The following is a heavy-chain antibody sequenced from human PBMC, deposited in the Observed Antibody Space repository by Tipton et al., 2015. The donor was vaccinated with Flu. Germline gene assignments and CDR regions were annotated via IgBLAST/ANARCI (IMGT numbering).Heavy chain of an antibody. J-gene: IGHJ2*01. D-gene: IGHD3-22*01. CDR1: GDSIRSSNYY. V-gene: IGHV4-38-2*02. CDR3: ARLDSSGYYISYWYFDL. CDR2: IFHTGNV. Sequence: LRLSCTVSGDSIRSSNYYWGWIRRPPGKGLEWIGNIFHTGNVYHNPSLKSRVTISLDTSKIQFSLKLSSVTAADTAVYYCARLDSSGYYISYWYFDLWGRGTLVTVSS.